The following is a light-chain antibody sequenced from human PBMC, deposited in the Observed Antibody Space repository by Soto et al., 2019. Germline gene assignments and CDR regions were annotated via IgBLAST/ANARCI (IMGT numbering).Light chain of an antibody. J-gene: IGKJ2*01. Sequence: DIVMTQSPDSLAVSLGERATINCKSSQSVLYNSNNKNYLAWYQQRPGQPPKLLIYWASTRESGVPDRFSDSGSGTEFTLTITSLQAEDVAVYYCQQYESTPPTFGQGTKLEIK. V-gene: IGKV4-1*01. CDR2: WAS. CDR3: QQYESTPPT. CDR1: QSVLYNSNNKNY.